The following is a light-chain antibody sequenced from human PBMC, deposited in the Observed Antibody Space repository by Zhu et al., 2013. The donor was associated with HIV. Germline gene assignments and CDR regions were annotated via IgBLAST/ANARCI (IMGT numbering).Light chain of an antibody. CDR2: AAV. CDR1: QDISES. CDR3: QHYSSYPWT. Sequence: DIQMTQSPSSLSASVGDRVTITCQASQDISESLNWYQQKPGKAPKLLIYAAVYLQTGVPSRFSGSVSGTTLTFTISSLQPEDIATYYCQHYSSYPWTFGQGTKV. V-gene: IGKV1-33*01. J-gene: IGKJ1*01.